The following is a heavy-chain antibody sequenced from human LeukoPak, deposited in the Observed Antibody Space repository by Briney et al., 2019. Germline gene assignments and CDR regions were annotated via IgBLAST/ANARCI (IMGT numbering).Heavy chain of an antibody. J-gene: IGHJ4*02. CDR2: IYTSGST. CDR1: GGSISSYY. CDR3: AYYSDSSGFYPEMS. Sequence: PSETLSLTCTVPGGSISSYYWSWIRQPAGKGLEWIGHIYTSGSTIYNPSLKSRVTISIDTSENQFSLKLSSVTAADTAVYYCAYYSDSSGFYPEMSWGQGILVTVSS. D-gene: IGHD3-22*01. V-gene: IGHV4-4*07.